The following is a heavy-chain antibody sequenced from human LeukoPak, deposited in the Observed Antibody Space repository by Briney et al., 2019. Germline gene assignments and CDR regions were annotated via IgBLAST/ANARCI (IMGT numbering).Heavy chain of an antibody. Sequence: GSLRLSCAASGFTFSNYWMTWVRPAPGKGLEWVAHINQDGSREYYMDSVKARFTISRDNAKNSLSLQMNSLRAEDTAVYYCVRDGGVSGYDLLDYWGQGTLVTVSS. CDR1: GFTFSNYW. J-gene: IGHJ4*02. CDR3: VRDGGVSGYDLLDY. CDR2: INQDGSRE. D-gene: IGHD5-12*01. V-gene: IGHV3-7*01.